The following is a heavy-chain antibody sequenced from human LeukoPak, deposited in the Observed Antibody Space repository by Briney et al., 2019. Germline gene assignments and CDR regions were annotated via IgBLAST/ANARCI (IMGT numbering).Heavy chain of an antibody. CDR2: MYYTGTT. CDR3: ARLYCSGGSCYFNWFDP. Sequence: SETLSLTCTVSGGSISSYYWSWIRQPPGKGLEWIGYMYYTGTTNYNPSLKSRVTISVDRSKNQFSLRLSSVTAADTAVYYCARLYCSGGSCYFNWFDPWGQGTLVTVSS. CDR1: GGSISSYY. D-gene: IGHD2-15*01. J-gene: IGHJ5*02. V-gene: IGHV4-59*08.